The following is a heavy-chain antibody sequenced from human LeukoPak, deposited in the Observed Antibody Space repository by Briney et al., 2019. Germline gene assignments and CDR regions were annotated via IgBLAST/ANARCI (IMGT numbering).Heavy chain of an antibody. CDR2: IYYSGST. J-gene: IGHJ4*02. CDR3: ARHWSYSSSWYDY. CDR1: GGSISSYY. Sequence: SETLSLTCTVSGGSISSYYWSWIRQPPGKGLEWIGYIYYSGSTNYNPSLKSRVTISVDTSKNQFSLKLSSVTAADTAAYYCARHWSYSSSWYDYWGQGTLVTVSS. V-gene: IGHV4-59*08. D-gene: IGHD6-13*01.